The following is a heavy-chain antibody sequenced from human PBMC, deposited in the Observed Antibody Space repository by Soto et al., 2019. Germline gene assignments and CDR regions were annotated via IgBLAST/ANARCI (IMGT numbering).Heavy chain of an antibody. V-gene: IGHV4-31*03. CDR2: IYYSGST. CDR3: ARDLRGYGTVDY. D-gene: IGHD5-18*01. Sequence: QVQLQESGPGLVKPSQTLSLTCTVSGGSISSDGYYWSWIRQHPGKGLEWIGYIYYSGSTYYNPSLKSRVTISVDTSKNQFSLKLSSVTVADTAVYYCARDLRGYGTVDYWGQGTLVTVSS. J-gene: IGHJ4*02. CDR1: GGSISSDGYY.